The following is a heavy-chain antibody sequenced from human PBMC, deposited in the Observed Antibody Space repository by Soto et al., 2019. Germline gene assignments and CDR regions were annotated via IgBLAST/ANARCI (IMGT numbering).Heavy chain of an antibody. CDR1: GFTFSSYA. CDR3: AKDLNIGYDSSGPLGY. V-gene: IGHV3-23*01. CDR2: ISGSGGST. D-gene: IGHD3-22*01. Sequence: GGSLRLSCAASGFTFSSYAMSWVRQAPGKGLEWVSAISGSGGSTYYADSLKGRFTISRDNSKNTLYLQMNSLRAEDTAVYYCAKDLNIGYDSSGPLGYWGQGTLVTVSS. J-gene: IGHJ4*02.